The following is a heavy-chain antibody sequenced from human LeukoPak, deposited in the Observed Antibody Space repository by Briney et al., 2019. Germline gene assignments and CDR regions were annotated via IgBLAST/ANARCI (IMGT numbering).Heavy chain of an antibody. CDR2: FDPEDGET. Sequence: ASVKVSCKVSGYTLTELSMHWVRQAPGKGLEWMGGFDPEDGETIYAQKFQGRVTMTEDTSTDTAYMELSSLRSEDTAVYYCARTQWELRDFDYWGQGTLVTVSS. J-gene: IGHJ4*02. CDR3: ARTQWELRDFDY. V-gene: IGHV1-24*01. CDR1: GYTLTELS. D-gene: IGHD1-26*01.